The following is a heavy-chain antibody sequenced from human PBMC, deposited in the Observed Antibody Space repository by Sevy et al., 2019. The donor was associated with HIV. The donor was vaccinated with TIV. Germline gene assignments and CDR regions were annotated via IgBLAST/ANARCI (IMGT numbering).Heavy chain of an antibody. V-gene: IGHV3-66*01. Sequence: GGSLRLSCAASGLSVSDNYMNWVRQAPGKGLELVSVIYSDGRTYYADSVKGRFTISRDNSKNRLYLQMNNLTPEDTAVYYCARDRYYDASGYYYYYYGMDVWGQGTAVTVSS. CDR2: IYSDGRT. J-gene: IGHJ6*02. CDR3: ARDRYYDASGYYYYYYGMDV. D-gene: IGHD3-22*01. CDR1: GLSVSDNY.